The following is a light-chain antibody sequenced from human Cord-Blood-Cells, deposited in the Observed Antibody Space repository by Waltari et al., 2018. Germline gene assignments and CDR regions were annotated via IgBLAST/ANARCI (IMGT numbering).Light chain of an antibody. Sequence: QSALTQPRSVSGSPGQSVTISCTGTTRAVGVYNYVPWYQQHPGKAPKLMIYDVSKRPSGVPDRFSGSKSGNTASLTISGLQAEDEADYYCCSYAGSYNWVFGGGTKLTVL. CDR2: DVS. CDR1: TRAVGVYNY. CDR3: CSYAGSYNWV. J-gene: IGLJ3*02. V-gene: IGLV2-11*01.